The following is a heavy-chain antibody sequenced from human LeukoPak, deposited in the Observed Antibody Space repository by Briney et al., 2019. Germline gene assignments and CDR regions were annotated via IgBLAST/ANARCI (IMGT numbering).Heavy chain of an antibody. J-gene: IGHJ4*02. V-gene: IGHV4-39*07. Sequence: PSETLSLTCTVSGGSISSSSYYWGWIRQPPGKGLEWIGSIYYSGSTYYNPSLKSRVTISVDTAKNQVSLRLSSVTAADTAVYYCARGRDSRGYQFMGFDSWGQGTLVTVSS. CDR3: ARGRDSRGYQFMGFDS. D-gene: IGHD3-22*01. CDR2: IYYSGST. CDR1: GGSISSSSYY.